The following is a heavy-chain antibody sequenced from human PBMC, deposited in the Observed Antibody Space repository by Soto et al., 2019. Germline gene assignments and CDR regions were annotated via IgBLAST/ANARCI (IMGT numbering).Heavy chain of an antibody. J-gene: IGHJ5*02. Sequence: QVQLVQSGAEVKKPGSSVKVSCKASGGTFSSYAISWVRQAPGQGLEWMGGIIPNFGTANYAQKFQGRVTITADKSTSTAYMELSSLRSEDTAVYYCARLNVAAAVLKGWFDPWGQGTLVTVSS. D-gene: IGHD6-13*01. CDR2: IIPNFGTA. CDR3: ARLNVAAAVLKGWFDP. CDR1: GGTFSSYA. V-gene: IGHV1-69*06.